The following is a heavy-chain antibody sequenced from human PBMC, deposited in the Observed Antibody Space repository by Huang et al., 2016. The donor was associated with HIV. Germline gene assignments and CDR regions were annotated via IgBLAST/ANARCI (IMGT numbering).Heavy chain of an antibody. CDR1: TFTFGAYW. Sequence: VESGGRSVQPGGSIKLSCVGSTFTFGAYWMSWVRQPQGKGRVWVANSKKDESEKYYVDSVKGRFNISRDNARKVLFLEMDDLRVEDTAIYFCATKTAGMDIWGQGTTVTVSS. CDR3: ATKTAGMDI. D-gene: IGHD1-7*01. V-gene: IGHV3-7*01. J-gene: IGHJ6*02. CDR2: SKKDESEK.